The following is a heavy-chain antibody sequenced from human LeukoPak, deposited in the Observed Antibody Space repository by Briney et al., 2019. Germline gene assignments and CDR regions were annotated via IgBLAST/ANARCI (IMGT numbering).Heavy chain of an antibody. CDR2: LIGSSGST. D-gene: IGHD5-12*01. V-gene: IGHV3-23*01. CDR1: GFTSTKYA. J-gene: IGHJ4*02. CDR3: AKGAYDYIEIAYFDS. Sequence: GGSVRLSCAASGFTSTKYAMNWVRQAPGKGLEWVSVLIGSSGSTDYADSVKGRFTMSRDISKNTLFLQMNSLRAEDTAIYYCAKGAYDYIEIAYFDSWGQGTLVTVSS.